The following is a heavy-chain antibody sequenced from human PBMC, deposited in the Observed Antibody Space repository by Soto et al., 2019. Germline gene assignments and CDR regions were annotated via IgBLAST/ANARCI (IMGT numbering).Heavy chain of an antibody. D-gene: IGHD2-15*01. J-gene: IGHJ5*01. CDR3: ARGRYCLTGRCFPNWFDS. V-gene: IGHV4-30-4*01. CDR1: GDSISSVDYF. CDR2: IYKSATT. Sequence: SETLSLTCSVPGDSISSVDYFWAWIRQPPGQALEYIGYIYKSATTYYNPSFESRVAISLDTSKSQFSLNVTSVTAADTAVYFCARGRYCLTGRCFPNWFDSWGQGTLVTVSS.